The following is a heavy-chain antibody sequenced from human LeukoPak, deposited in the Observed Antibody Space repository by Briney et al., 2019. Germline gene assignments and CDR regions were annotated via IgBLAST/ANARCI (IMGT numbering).Heavy chain of an antibody. CDR2: FYHNRGA. J-gene: IGHJ5*02. CDR3: AREITMVRGVAYNWFDP. Sequence: SETLSLTCAVSGGSISGYYWSWSRQPPGKGVEWIGNFYHNRGAWYKSSLKSRVTISVDRSKNQFSLKLSSVTAADTAVYYCAREITMVRGVAYNWFDPWGQGTLVTVSS. CDR1: GGSISGYY. D-gene: IGHD3-10*01. V-gene: IGHV4-59*12.